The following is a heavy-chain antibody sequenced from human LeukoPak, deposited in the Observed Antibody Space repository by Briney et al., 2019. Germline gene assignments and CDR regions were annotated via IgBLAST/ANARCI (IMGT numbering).Heavy chain of an antibody. CDR3: ARDKGTYYYYYGMDV. CDR1: GFPFSSYW. J-gene: IGHJ6*02. CDR2: IKQDGSEK. Sequence: TGGPLRLSCAASGFPFSSYWMSWVRQAPGKGLEWVANIKQDGSEKYYVDFVKGRFTISRDNAKNSLYLQMNSLRAEDTAVYYCARDKGTYYYYYGMDVWGQGTTVTVSS. V-gene: IGHV3-7*01. D-gene: IGHD3-10*01.